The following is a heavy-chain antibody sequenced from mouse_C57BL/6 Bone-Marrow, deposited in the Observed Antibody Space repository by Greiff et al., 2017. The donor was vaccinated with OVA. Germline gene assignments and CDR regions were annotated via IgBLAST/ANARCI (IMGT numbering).Heavy chain of an antibody. CDR3: ARYYSNYVGWFAY. Sequence: QVQLQQPGAELVKPGASVKLSCKASGYTFTSYWMHWVKQRPGQGLEWIGMIHPNSGSTNYNEKFKSKATLTVDKSSSTAYMQLSSLTSEDSAVYYCARYYSNYVGWFAYWGQGTLVTVSA. V-gene: IGHV1-64*01. J-gene: IGHJ3*01. CDR2: IHPNSGST. CDR1: GYTFTSYW. D-gene: IGHD2-5*01.